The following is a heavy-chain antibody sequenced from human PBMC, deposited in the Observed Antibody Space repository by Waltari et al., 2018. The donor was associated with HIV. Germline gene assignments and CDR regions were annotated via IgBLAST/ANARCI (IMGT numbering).Heavy chain of an antibody. CDR3: VRERNTIKTTSYYFDF. Sequence: VQLLESGGGLVQPGGSLRLSCAASGFTVITNYVGWVRQPPGKGLEWISLITDHAATFYADSVKGRFIISRDTAMNMVDRQMNSLRAEDTAVYYCVRERNTIKTTSYYFDFWGQGTLVTVSS. CDR2: ITDHAAT. J-gene: IGHJ4*02. D-gene: IGHD1-1*01. V-gene: IGHV3-66*01. CDR1: GFTVITNY.